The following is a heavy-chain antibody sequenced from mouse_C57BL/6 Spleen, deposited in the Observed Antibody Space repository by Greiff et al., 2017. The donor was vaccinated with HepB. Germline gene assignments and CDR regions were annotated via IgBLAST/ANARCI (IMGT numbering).Heavy chain of an antibody. CDR1: GYSITSGYY. J-gene: IGHJ3*01. CDR3: AREGDGYDVGAWFAY. Sequence: DVHLVESGPGLVKPSQSLSLTCSVTGYSITSGYYWNWIRQFPGNKLEWMGYISYDGSNNYNPSLKNRISITRDTSKNQFFLKLNSVNTEDTATYYCAREGDGYDVGAWFAYWGQGTLVTVSA. V-gene: IGHV3-6*01. D-gene: IGHD2-2*01. CDR2: ISYDGSN.